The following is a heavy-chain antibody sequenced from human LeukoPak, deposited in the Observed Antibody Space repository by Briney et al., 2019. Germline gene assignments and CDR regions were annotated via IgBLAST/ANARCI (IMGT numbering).Heavy chain of an antibody. V-gene: IGHV4-38-2*02. CDR3: ARVTGYMIEDYFDY. D-gene: IGHD3-22*01. J-gene: IGHJ4*02. CDR1: GYSISNGYY. Sequence: SETLSLTCTVSGYSISNGYYWGWIRQPPGKGLEFIGSIYHSGNTYYNPSLKSRVTISVDTSKNQFSLKLSSVTAADTAVYYCARVTGYMIEDYFDYWGQGTLVTVSS. CDR2: IYHSGNT.